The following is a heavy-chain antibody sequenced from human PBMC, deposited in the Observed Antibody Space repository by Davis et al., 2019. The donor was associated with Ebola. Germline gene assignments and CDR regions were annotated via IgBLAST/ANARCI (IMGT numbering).Heavy chain of an antibody. D-gene: IGHD6-19*01. CDR3: AKEIVVAGTDYFDY. CDR2: ITGSATST. CDR1: GFTFSSYA. J-gene: IGHJ4*02. V-gene: IGHV3-23*01. Sequence: GESLKISCAASGFTFSSYAMSWVRQAPGKGLEWVSTITGSATSTYYADSVKGRFTVSRGNSKNTLYLQMNSLRADDTAVYYCAKEIVVAGTDYFDYWGQGTLVTVSS.